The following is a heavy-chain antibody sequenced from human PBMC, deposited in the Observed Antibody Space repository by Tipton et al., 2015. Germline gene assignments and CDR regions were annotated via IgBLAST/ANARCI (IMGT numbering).Heavy chain of an antibody. CDR1: GGSISSGGYY. CDR3: ARVDDFPPSWFAP. D-gene: IGHD3-3*01. Sequence: TLSLTCTVSGGSISSGGYYWSYIRQHPGKGLEWIGYIYYSGSTYYKPSLKSRVTISVDTSKNQFSLKLSSVTAADTAVYYCARVDDFPPSWFAPWGQGTLVTVSS. CDR2: IYYSGST. J-gene: IGHJ5*02. V-gene: IGHV4-31*03.